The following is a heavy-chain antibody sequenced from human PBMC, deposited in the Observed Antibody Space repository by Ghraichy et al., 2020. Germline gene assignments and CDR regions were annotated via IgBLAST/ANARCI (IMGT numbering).Heavy chain of an antibody. CDR1: GGSISSSSYY. D-gene: IGHD2-21*01. J-gene: IGHJ6*02. CDR3: ARGLIGPRHYYYYYGMDV. V-gene: IGHV4-39*01. Sequence: SETLSLTCTVSGGSISSSSYYWGWIRQPPGKGLEWIGSIYYSGSTYYNPSLKSRVTISVDTSKNQFSLKLSSVTAADTAVYYCARGLIGPRHYYYYYGMDVWGQGTTVTVSS. CDR2: IYYSGST.